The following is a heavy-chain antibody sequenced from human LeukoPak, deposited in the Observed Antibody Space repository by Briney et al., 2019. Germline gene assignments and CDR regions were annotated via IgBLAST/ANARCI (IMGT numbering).Heavy chain of an antibody. J-gene: IGHJ4*02. CDR3: AREGAEAYGGPFDY. Sequence: ASVKVSCKASGCTFTSYYMHWVRQAPGQGLEWMGIINPSGGSTSYAQKFQGRVTITTDESTSTAYMELSSLRSEDTAVYYCAREGAEAYGGPFDYWGQGTLVTVSS. V-gene: IGHV1-46*01. D-gene: IGHD4-23*01. CDR1: GCTFTSYY. CDR2: INPSGGST.